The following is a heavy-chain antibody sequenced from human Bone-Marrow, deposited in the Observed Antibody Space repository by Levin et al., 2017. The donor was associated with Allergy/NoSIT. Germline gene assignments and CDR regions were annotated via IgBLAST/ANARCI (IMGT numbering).Heavy chain of an antibody. D-gene: IGHD3-3*01. CDR2: ISSSGIST. J-gene: IGHJ6*02. V-gene: IGHV3-23*01. Sequence: PSETLSLTCAASGFTFNTYAMNWVRQAPGKGLEWVSGISSSGISTYYADSVKGRFTISRDNSKDTVYLQMDSLRAEDTAVYFCAKATPEDDWSGTTCHIYYYYALDVWGRGTTVTVSS. CDR3: AKATPEDDWSGTTCHIYYYYALDV. CDR1: GFTFNTYA.